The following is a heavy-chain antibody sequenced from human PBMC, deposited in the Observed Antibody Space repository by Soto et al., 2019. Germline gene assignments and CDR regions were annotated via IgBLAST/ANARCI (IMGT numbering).Heavy chain of an antibody. CDR1: GFTFSSYG. J-gene: IGHJ6*02. Sequence: GGSLRLSCAASGFTFSSYGMHWVRQAPGKGLEWVAVIWYDGSNKYYADSVKGRFTISRDNSKNTLYLQMNSLRAEDTAVYYCAKRQLHSQHYYSSHGMDVWGQGTTVTVSS. D-gene: IGHD6-6*01. V-gene: IGHV3-33*06. CDR3: AKRQLHSQHYYSSHGMDV. CDR2: IWYDGSNK.